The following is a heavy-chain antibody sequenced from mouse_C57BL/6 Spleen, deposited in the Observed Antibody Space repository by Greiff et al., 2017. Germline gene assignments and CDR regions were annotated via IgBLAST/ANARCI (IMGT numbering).Heavy chain of an antibody. Sequence: QVQLQQSGPELVKPGASVKISCKASGYAFSSSWMNWVKQRPGKGLEWIGRIYPGDGDTNYNGKFKGKATLTADKSSSTAYMQLSSLTSGDSAVYFCAPGAYYGVWGTGTTVTVSS. CDR2: IYPGDGDT. J-gene: IGHJ1*03. D-gene: IGHD1-2*01. CDR3: APGAYYGV. CDR1: GYAFSSSW. V-gene: IGHV1-82*01.